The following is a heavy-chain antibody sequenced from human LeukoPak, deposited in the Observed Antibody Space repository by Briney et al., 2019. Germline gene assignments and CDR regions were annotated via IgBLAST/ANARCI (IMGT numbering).Heavy chain of an antibody. Sequence: GGSLRLSCAASGFTFSSYGMHWVRQAPGKGLEWVAAISYDGSNKYYADSVKGRFTISRDNSKNTLYLQMNSLRAEDTAVYYCARQHCSGGDCYFFDWGQGTLVTVSS. D-gene: IGHD2-15*01. J-gene: IGHJ4*02. CDR3: ARQHCSGGDCYFFD. V-gene: IGHV3-30*03. CDR2: ISYDGSNK. CDR1: GFTFSSYG.